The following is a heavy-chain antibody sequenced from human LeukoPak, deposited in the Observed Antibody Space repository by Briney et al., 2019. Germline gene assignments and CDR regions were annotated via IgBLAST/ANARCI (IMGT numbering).Heavy chain of an antibody. CDR2: ISCSGSTI. CDR3: ARVGAAAGAFDI. J-gene: IGHJ3*02. Sequence: GGALILSCAASGFTFSDYYMSWIRQAPGKGLEWVQYISCSGSTIYYADSVKGRFTISRDNAKNSLYLQMNSLRAADTAVYYCARVGAAAGAFDIWGQGTMVTVSS. D-gene: IGHD6-13*01. CDR1: GFTFSDYY. V-gene: IGHV3-11*01.